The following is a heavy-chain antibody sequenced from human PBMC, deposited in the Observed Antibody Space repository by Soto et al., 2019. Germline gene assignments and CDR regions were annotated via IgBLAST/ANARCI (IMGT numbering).Heavy chain of an antibody. V-gene: IGHV3-23*01. D-gene: IGHD3-22*01. Sequence: GGSLRLSCAASGFTFNNYAMSWVRLAPGKGLEWVSGISGNATNKYYPDYVKGRFTISRDNSKNTLYLQMNRLRAEDTAVYYCASLSYYDSSGYQTIDYWGQGTLVTVSS. CDR1: GFTFNNYA. CDR2: ISGNATNK. J-gene: IGHJ4*02. CDR3: ASLSYYDSSGYQTIDY.